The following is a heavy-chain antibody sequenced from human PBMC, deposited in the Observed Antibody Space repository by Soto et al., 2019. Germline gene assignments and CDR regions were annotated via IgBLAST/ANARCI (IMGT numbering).Heavy chain of an antibody. CDR3: AKDLHIVLMVYAPFDY. CDR1: GFTFSSYA. D-gene: IGHD2-8*01. Sequence: GGSLRLSCAASGFTFSSYAMSWVRQAPGKGLEWVSAISGSGGSTYYADSVKGRFTISRDNSKNPLYLQMNSLRAEDTAVYYCAKDLHIVLMVYAPFDYWGQGTLVTVSS. CDR2: ISGSGGST. J-gene: IGHJ4*02. V-gene: IGHV3-23*01.